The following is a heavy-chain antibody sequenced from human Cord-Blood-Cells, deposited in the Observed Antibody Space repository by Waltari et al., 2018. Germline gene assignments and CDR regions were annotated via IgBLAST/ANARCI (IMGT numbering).Heavy chain of an antibody. CDR2: IYYRGST. CDR3: ARMSYRRRYYYYYYYMDV. D-gene: IGHD3-16*02. CDR1: GGSIRSYY. J-gene: IGHJ6*03. Sequence: QVQLQESGPGLVKPSETLSPTCTVSGGSIRSYYWSWIRQPPGKGLEWFGYIYYRGSTNYNPSLKSRVTISVDTSKNQFSLKLSSVTAADTAVYYCARMSYRRRYYYYYYYMDVWGKGTTVTVSS. V-gene: IGHV4-59*01.